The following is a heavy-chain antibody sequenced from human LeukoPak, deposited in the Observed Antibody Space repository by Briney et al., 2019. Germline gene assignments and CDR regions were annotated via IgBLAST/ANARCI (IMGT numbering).Heavy chain of an antibody. CDR1: GFTFGDHA. V-gene: IGHV3-23*01. J-gene: IGHJ4*02. CDR3: AKQPLGSRTPLDY. CDR2: ISGGGGTT. Sequence: GGSLRLSCVASGFTFGDHAMNWVRQAPGKGLEWVAFISGGGGTTFYSDSVKGRFTVSRDNSKSTLYLQLSSLRADDSAVFYCAKQPLGSRTPLDYWGQGTLVTVSS. D-gene: IGHD3-10*01.